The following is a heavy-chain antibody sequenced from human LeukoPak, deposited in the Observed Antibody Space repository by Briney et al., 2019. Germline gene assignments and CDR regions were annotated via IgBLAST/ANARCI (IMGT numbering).Heavy chain of an antibody. CDR1: GYTFTSHD. V-gene: IGHV1-8*01. CDR3: VRTPPNWGFDY. J-gene: IGHJ4*02. D-gene: IGHD7-27*01. Sequence: ASVKVSCKASGYTFTSHDINRVRQATGQGLEWMGWMSPNSGDTGYAQKFRGRVTMTSDSSISTAYMELSSLRSEDTAIYYCVRTPPNWGFDYWGQGTLVTVSS. CDR2: MSPNSGDT.